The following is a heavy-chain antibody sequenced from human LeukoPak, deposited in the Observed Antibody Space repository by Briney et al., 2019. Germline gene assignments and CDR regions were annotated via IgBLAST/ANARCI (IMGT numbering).Heavy chain of an antibody. D-gene: IGHD6-13*01. CDR2: ISAYNGNK. J-gene: IGHJ5*02. Sequence: ASVKVSCKASGYTFTTYGISWVRHAPGQGLEGMGWISAYNGNKNYAQKLQGRVTMSTHTSTSTAHIELRSLRSADTAVYYCPRDGRSVAAAGIIFDGWGQGTLVTVS. CDR1: GYTFTTYG. V-gene: IGHV1-18*01. CDR3: PRDGRSVAAAGIIFDG.